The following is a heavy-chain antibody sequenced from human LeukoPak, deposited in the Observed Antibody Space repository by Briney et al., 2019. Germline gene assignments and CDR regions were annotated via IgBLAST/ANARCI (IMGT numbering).Heavy chain of an antibody. V-gene: IGHV1-2*02. Sequence: ASVKVSCKASGYTFTGHYIHWVRQAPGQGLEWMGWINPNTGGTNYAQKFQGRVTMTRDTSVSTAYMEVSRLTSDDTAVYYCARVSTYGCSSTTCLVFDIWGQGTVVTVSS. CDR3: ARVSTYGCSSTTCLVFDI. CDR2: INPNTGGT. J-gene: IGHJ3*02. CDR1: GYTFTGHY. D-gene: IGHD2-2*01.